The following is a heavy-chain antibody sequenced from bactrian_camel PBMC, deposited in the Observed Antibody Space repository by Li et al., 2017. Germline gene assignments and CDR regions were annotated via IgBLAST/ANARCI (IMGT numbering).Heavy chain of an antibody. CDR2: IDGGSRT. D-gene: IGHD5*01. V-gene: IGHV3S57*01. Sequence: QVQLVESGGGSVQAGGSLRLSCESSGDTITSNSMAWFRQTLGKERAEREGVASIDGGSRTNYADSVKDRFTISRDSVNGTLYLQMNNLKPEDTGMYYCAAGGIGIFRLLLTRGSWGRGTQVTVS. CDR3: AAGGIGIFRLLLTRGS. J-gene: IGHJ6*01. CDR1: GDTITSNS.